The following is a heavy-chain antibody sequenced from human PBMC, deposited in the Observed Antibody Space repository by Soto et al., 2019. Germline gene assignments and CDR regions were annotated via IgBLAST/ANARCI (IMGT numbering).Heavy chain of an antibody. Sequence: GGSLRLSWAASGFTCSSYAMSWVRQATGKGLEWVSAISGSGGSTYYADSVKGRFTISRENSKNTLYLKMNSLRAEDTAVYYCATATKDCTNGVCYDFDYWGQGTLVTVSS. D-gene: IGHD2-8*01. V-gene: IGHV3-23*01. CDR2: ISGSGGST. CDR3: ATATKDCTNGVCYDFDY. CDR1: GFTCSSYA. J-gene: IGHJ4*02.